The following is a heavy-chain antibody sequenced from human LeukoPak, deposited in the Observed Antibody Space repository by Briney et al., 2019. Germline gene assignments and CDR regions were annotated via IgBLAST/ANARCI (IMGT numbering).Heavy chain of an antibody. CDR1: GYTFTSYG. J-gene: IGHJ5*02. CDR3: ARVRAVTMNWFDP. Sequence: ASVKVSSKASGYTFTSYGISWVRQAPGQGLEWMGWISANNGNTNYAQKLQGRVTMTTDTSTRTAYMELRSLRSDDTAVYYCARVRAVTMNWFDPWGQGTLVTVSS. D-gene: IGHD4-17*01. CDR2: ISANNGNT. V-gene: IGHV1-18*01.